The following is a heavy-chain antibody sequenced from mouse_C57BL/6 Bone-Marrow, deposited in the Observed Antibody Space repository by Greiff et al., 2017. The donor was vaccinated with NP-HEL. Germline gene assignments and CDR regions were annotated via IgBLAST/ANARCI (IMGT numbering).Heavy chain of an antibody. J-gene: IGHJ3*01. CDR1: GFTFSDYG. D-gene: IGHD1-1*01. V-gene: IGHV5-17*01. CDR2: ISSGSSTI. Sequence: EVNVVESGGGLVKPGGSLKLSCAASGFTFSDYGMHWVRQAPEKGLEWVAYISSGSSTIYYADTVKGRFTISRDNAKNTLYMQMTRLRSEDTAMYYCARRGHYYGSSSWFAYWGQGTLVTVSA. CDR3: ARRGHYYGSSSWFAY.